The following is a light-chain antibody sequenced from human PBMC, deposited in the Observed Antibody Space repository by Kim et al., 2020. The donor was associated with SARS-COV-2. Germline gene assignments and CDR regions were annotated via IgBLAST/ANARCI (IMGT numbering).Light chain of an antibody. CDR3: NSRDTNDNVV. V-gene: IGLV3-19*01. CDR1: SLRSYY. Sequence: SSELTQDPAVSVALGQTVRITCQGDSLRSYYATWYQQKPGQAPILLIYGKNNRPSGIPDRFSGSSSGNTASLTITGAQAVDEADYYCNSRDTNDNVVFGGGTNRTVL. J-gene: IGLJ2*01. CDR2: GKN.